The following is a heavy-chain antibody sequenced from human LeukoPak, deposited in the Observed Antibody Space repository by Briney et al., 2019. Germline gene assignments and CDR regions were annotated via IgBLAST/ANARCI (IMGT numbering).Heavy chain of an antibody. CDR3: ARFPYCSGGSCYYGWFDY. V-gene: IGHV4-34*01. D-gene: IGHD2-15*01. CDR2: INHSGST. J-gene: IGHJ4*02. Sequence: PSETLSLTCAVYGGSFSGYYWSWIRQPPGKGLEWIGEINHSGSTNYNPSLKSRVTISVDTSKNQFSLRLSSVTAADTAVYYCARFPYCSGGSCYYGWFDYWGQGTLVTVSS. CDR1: GGSFSGYY.